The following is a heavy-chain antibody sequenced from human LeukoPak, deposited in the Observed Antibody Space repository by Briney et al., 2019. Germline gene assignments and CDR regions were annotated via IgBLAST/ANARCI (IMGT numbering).Heavy chain of an antibody. CDR3: ARRTHDYGDLRDAFGI. Sequence: SETLSLTCTVSGGSISSYYWSWIRQPPGKGLEWIGYIYYSGSTNYNPSLKSRVTISVDTSKNQFSLKLSSVTAADTAVYYCARRTHDYGDLRDAFGIWGQGTMVTVSS. D-gene: IGHD4-17*01. J-gene: IGHJ3*02. CDR2: IYYSGST. CDR1: GGSISSYY. V-gene: IGHV4-59*08.